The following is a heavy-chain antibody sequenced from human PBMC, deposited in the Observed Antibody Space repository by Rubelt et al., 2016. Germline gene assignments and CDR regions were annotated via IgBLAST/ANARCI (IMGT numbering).Heavy chain of an antibody. V-gene: IGHV1-69*01. CDR3: ARKSYGDTGYYFDY. D-gene: IGHD4-17*01. Sequence: TFSSYAINWVRQAPGQGLEWMGGIIPIFGTANYAQKFQGRVTITAAESTSTAYMELSSLRSEDTAVYYCARKSYGDTGYYFDYWGQGTLVTVSS. CDR1: TFSSYA. CDR2: IIPIFGTA. J-gene: IGHJ4*02.